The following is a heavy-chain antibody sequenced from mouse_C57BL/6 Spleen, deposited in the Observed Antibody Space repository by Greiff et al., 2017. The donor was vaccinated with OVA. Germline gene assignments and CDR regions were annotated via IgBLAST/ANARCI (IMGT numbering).Heavy chain of an antibody. CDR1: GYTFTDYY. Sequence: VQLQQSGPELVKPGASVKMSCKASGYTFTDYYMPWVKQSHGKSLEWIGYINPNNGGTSYNQKFKGKATLTVNKSSSTAYMELRSLTSEDSAVYYCAREGLRPAWFAYWGQGTLVTVSA. J-gene: IGHJ3*01. V-gene: IGHV1-22*01. CDR3: AREGLRPAWFAY. D-gene: IGHD1-2*01. CDR2: INPNNGGT.